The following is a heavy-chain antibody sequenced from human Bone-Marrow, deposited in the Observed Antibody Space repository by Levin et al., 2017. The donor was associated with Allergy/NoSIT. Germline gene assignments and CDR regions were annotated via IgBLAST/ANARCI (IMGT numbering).Heavy chain of an antibody. Sequence: PLASVKVSCKASGYTFTVYFIHWVRQAPGQGPEWVGQINPNTGATDYAQKFQGRATITSDTSISTAYMELSSLRSDDTPIYFCTRDLVGHCIGDRCDNWFDPWGQGTLVTVSS. CDR1: GYTFTVYF. CDR3: TRDLVGHCIGDRCDNWFDP. D-gene: IGHD2-21*02. V-gene: IGHV1-2*06. J-gene: IGHJ5*02. CDR2: INPNTGAT.